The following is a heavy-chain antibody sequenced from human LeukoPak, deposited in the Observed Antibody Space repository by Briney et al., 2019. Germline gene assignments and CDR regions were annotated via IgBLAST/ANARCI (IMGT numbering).Heavy chain of an antibody. J-gene: IGHJ4*02. Sequence: SETLSLTCAVYGGSFSGYYWSWIRQPPGKGLEWIGEINHSGSTNYNPSLKSRVTISVDTSKNQFSLKLSSVTAADTAVYYYARGARYSSSWSKGRFDFWGQGTLVTVSS. CDR3: ARGARYSSSWSKGRFDF. D-gene: IGHD6-13*01. V-gene: IGHV4-34*01. CDR2: INHSGST. CDR1: GGSFSGYY.